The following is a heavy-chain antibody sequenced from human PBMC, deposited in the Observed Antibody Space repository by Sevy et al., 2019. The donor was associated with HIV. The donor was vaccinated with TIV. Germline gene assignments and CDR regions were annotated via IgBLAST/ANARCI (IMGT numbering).Heavy chain of an antibody. CDR3: AKSLLGWYDPRTPYYYCGMDV. D-gene: IGHD6-19*01. V-gene: IGHV3-23*01. CDR2: ISGSGGST. Sequence: GGSLRLSCAASGFTFSSYAMSWVRQAPGKGLEWVSAISGSGGSTYYADSVKGRFTISRDNSKNTLYLQMNSLRAEDTAVYYCAKSLLGWYDPRTPYYYCGMDVWGQGTTVTVSS. J-gene: IGHJ6*02. CDR1: GFTFSSYA.